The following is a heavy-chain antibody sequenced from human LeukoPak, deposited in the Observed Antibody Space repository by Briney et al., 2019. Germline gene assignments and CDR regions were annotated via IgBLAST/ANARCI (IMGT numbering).Heavy chain of an antibody. J-gene: IGHJ4*02. CDR2: IKSEPDGGTT. D-gene: IGHD3-10*01. Sequence: GGSLRLSCAASGFAFSNAWMNWVRQAPGKGLEWVGRIKSEPDGGTTDDAAPVKGRFTISRDDSKNTLYLQMNSLNTEDTAVYYCTTGGLGESMPFYWGQGTLVTVSS. CDR1: GFAFSNAW. CDR3: TTGGLGESMPFY. V-gene: IGHV3-15*01.